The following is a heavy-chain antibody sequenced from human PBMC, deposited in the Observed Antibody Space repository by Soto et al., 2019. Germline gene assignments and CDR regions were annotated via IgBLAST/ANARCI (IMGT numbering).Heavy chain of an antibody. J-gene: IGHJ6*02. Sequence: VQLVESGGGVVQPGRSLRLSCAASGFTFSSYGMHWVRQAPGKGLEWVAVIWYDGSNKYYADSVKGRFTISRDNSKNTLYLQMNSLRAEDTAVYYCARGQYYDFWSGMDVWGQGTTVTVSS. D-gene: IGHD3-3*01. CDR1: GFTFSSYG. V-gene: IGHV3-33*01. CDR3: ARGQYYDFWSGMDV. CDR2: IWYDGSNK.